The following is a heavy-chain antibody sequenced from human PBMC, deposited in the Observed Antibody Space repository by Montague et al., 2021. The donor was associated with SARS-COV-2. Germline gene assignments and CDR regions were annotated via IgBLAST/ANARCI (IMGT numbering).Heavy chain of an antibody. J-gene: IGHJ4*02. V-gene: IGHV4-59*01. CDR2: VSYRGST. Sequence: SETLSLTCSVSGGSMSSYHWVWIRQPPGKGLEWIGYVSYRGSTNYNLSLKSRVTISLDTSKNRFSLRVTSVTAADTAVYYCARDVRYYYDQCGQGILVTVSS. CDR3: ARDVRYYYDQ. D-gene: IGHD3-10*01. CDR1: GGSMSSYH.